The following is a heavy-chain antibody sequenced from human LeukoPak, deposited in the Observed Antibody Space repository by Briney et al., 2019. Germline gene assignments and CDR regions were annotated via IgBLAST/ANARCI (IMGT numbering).Heavy chain of an antibody. Sequence: GGSLRLSCAASGFTFSSYAMNWVRQAPGKGLEWVAVIWYDGSNKYYADSVKGRFTISRDNSKNTLYLQMNSLRAEDTAVYYCARESSGEEKVSEFDYWGQGTLVTVSS. CDR2: IWYDGSNK. D-gene: IGHD1-14*01. CDR3: ARESSGEEKVSEFDY. V-gene: IGHV3-33*08. J-gene: IGHJ4*02. CDR1: GFTFSSYA.